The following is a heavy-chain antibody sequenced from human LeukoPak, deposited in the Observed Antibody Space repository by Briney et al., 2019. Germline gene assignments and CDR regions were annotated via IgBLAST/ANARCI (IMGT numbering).Heavy chain of an antibody. V-gene: IGHV1-69*01. J-gene: IGHJ4*02. CDR2: IIPIIGTA. Sequence: SVKVSCKASGGTFSSYAISWVRQAPGQGLEWMGGIIPIIGTANYAQKFQGRVTITADESTSTAYMELSSLRSEDTAVYYCARENWNDLRIDYWGQGTLVTVSS. CDR3: ARENWNDLRIDY. CDR1: GGTFSSYA. D-gene: IGHD1-1*01.